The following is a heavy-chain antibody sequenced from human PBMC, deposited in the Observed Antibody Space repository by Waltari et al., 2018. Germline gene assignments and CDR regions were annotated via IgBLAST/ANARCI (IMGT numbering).Heavy chain of an antibody. CDR1: GGSITTHYN. J-gene: IGHJ1*01. Sequence: QLQLQELGPGLVRPSETLSLTCTVSGGSITTHYNWAWIRQPPGKGLEWMGNMQYRGSTFYNPSLMSRVTISLDTSKNQFSLTLTSVDAADTAVYFCGRIAFGDDGGYFQYWGQGTLVTVSS. CDR3: GRIAFGDDGGYFQY. V-gene: IGHV4-39*01. CDR2: MQYRGST. D-gene: IGHD4-17*01.